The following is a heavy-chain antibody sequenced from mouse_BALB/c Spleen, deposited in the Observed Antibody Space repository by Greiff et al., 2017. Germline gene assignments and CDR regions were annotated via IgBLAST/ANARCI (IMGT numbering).Heavy chain of an antibody. D-gene: IGHD2-4*01. CDR3: ARAYDSWFAY. V-gene: IGHV14-3*02. CDR2: IDPANGNT. CDR1: GFNIKDTY. J-gene: IGHJ3*01. Sequence: DVKLQESGAELVKPGASVKLSCTASGFNIKDTYMHWVKQRPEQGLEWIGRIDPANGNTKYDPKFQGKATITADTSSNTAYLQLSSLTSEDTAVYYCARAYDSWFAYWGQGTLVTVSA.